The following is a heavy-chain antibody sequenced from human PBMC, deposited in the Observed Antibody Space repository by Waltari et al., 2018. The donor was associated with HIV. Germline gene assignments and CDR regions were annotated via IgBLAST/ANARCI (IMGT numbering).Heavy chain of an antibody. CDR1: GFTFDDYA. D-gene: IGHD4-17*01. CDR3: VKGGTNGDSVAPFEY. Sequence: EVQLVECGGGLVQPGRSLRLSCAASGFTFDDYAMHWVRQTPGKGLEWVSGISWDSDFIGYADSVRGRFTISRDSAKKSLYLQMNSLKLEDTAIYYCVKGGTNGDSVAPFEYWGQGTLVTVSS. V-gene: IGHV3-9*01. J-gene: IGHJ4*02. CDR2: ISWDSDFI.